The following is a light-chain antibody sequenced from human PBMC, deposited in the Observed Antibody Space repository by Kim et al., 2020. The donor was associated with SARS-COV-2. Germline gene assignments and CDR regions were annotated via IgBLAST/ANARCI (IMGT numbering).Light chain of an antibody. J-gene: IGKJ1*01. V-gene: IGKV1-27*01. CDR2: DAS. CDR1: QGISSN. Sequence: ASVGEIVTIPCRASQGISSNVAWYQQKPGDVPKLLIYDASALLSGDPSRFSGSGSGTDFTLTISSLQPEDVATYYCQKYNGAPWTFGQGTKVEIK. CDR3: QKYNGAPWT.